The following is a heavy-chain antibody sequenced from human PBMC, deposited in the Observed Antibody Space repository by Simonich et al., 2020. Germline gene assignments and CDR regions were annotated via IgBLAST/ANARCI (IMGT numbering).Heavy chain of an antibody. CDR1: GFTFDDYA. J-gene: IGHJ4*02. CDR2: ISWNRGSI. D-gene: IGHD2-8*01. Sequence: EVQLVESGGGLVQPGRSLRLSCAASGFTFDDYAMHWVRQAPGNGREGVPGISWNRGSIGYADSGKGRFTISRNNAKNSLYLQMNSLRAEDTALYYCAKDGGYCTNGVCYYFDYWGQGTLVTVSS. CDR3: AKDGGYCTNGVCYYFDY. V-gene: IGHV3-9*01.